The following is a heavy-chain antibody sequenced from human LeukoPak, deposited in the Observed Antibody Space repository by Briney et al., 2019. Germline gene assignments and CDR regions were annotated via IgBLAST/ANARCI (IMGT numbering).Heavy chain of an antibody. CDR3: TSDPTFYSGRYCFDY. J-gene: IGHJ4*02. V-gene: IGHV1-58*01. D-gene: IGHD1-26*01. CDR2: IVVGSGNT. Sequence: SVKVSCKASGFTFSNSAVQWMRQARGQRLEWIGWIVVGSGNTNYAQKFQERVTITRDMSTSTAYMELSSLRSEDTAVYYCTSDPTFYSGRYCFDYWGQGTLVTVSS. CDR1: GFTFSNSA.